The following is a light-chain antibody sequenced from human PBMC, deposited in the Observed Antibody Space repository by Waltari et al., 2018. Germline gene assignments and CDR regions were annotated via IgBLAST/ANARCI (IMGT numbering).Light chain of an antibody. CDR1: QSVSSNY. Sequence: CRASQSVSSNYLAWYQQKPGQAPRLLIYDASSRATGILDRFSGSGSGTDFTLTISRLEPEDFAVYYCHQYVSSSATFGGGTKVEIK. CDR2: DAS. J-gene: IGKJ4*01. CDR3: HQYVSSSAT. V-gene: IGKV3-20*01.